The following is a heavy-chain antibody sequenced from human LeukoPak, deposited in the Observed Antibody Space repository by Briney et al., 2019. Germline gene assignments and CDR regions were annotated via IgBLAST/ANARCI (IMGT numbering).Heavy chain of an antibody. CDR3: ARDQKAYDY. V-gene: IGHV1-18*01. Sequence: ASVKVSCKVSGYTLTELSMHWVRQAPGKGLEWMGWISAYNGNTNYAQKLQGRVTMTTDTSTSTAYMELRSLRSEDTAVYYCARDQKAYDYWGQGTLVTVSS. CDR2: ISAYNGNT. J-gene: IGHJ4*02. CDR1: GYTLTELS.